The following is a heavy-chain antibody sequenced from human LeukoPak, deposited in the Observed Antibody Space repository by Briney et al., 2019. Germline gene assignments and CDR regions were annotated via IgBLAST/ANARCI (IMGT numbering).Heavy chain of an antibody. V-gene: IGHV3-21*01. D-gene: IGHD2-21*02. CDR2: IGSSSDYI. CDR3: ARTYGGDGGQRFDY. CDR1: GFTFSSYG. Sequence: GGSLRLSCAASGFTFSSYGMNWVRQAPGKGLEWVSSIGSSSDYIYYADSVKDRFTISRDNAKNSLYLQMNSLRAEGTAIYYCARTYGGDGGQRFDYWGQGTLVTVSS. J-gene: IGHJ4*02.